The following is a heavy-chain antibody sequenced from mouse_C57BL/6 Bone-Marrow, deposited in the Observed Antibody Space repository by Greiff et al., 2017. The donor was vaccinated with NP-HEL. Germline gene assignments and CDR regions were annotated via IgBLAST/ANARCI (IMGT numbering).Heavy chain of an antibody. Sequence: DVQLVESEGGLVQPGSSMKLSCTASGFTFSDYYMAWVRQVPEKGLEWVANINYDGSSTYYLDSLKSRFIISRDNAKNILYLQMSRLKSEDTATYYCARTCYGSSYWYFDVWGTGTTVTVSS. D-gene: IGHD1-1*01. CDR3: ARTCYGSSYWYFDV. CDR2: INYDGSST. J-gene: IGHJ1*03. CDR1: GFTFSDYY. V-gene: IGHV5-16*01.